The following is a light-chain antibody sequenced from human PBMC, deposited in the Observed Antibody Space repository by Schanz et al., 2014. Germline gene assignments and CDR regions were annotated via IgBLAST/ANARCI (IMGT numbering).Light chain of an antibody. CDR3: QQYGSSRLT. J-gene: IGKJ4*01. V-gene: IGKV3D-20*01. Sequence: EVVLTQSPGTLSLSPGERATLSCRASQSVSSSYLAWYQQKPGLAPRLLIFDTSTRATGIPDRFSGSGSGTDFTLTISSLEPEDFAVYYCQQYGSSRLTFGGGTKVEIK. CDR2: DTS. CDR1: QSVSSSY.